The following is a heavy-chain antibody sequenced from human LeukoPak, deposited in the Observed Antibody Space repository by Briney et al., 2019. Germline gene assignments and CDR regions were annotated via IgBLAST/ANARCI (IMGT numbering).Heavy chain of an antibody. D-gene: IGHD5-24*01. CDR3: ARARREMVDY. Sequence: ASETLSLTCTVSGYSISSGYYWGWIRQPPGKGLEWIGSIYHSGSTYYNSSLKSRVTISVDTSRNQFSLKLSSVTAADTAVYYCARARREMVDYWGQGTLVTVSS. CDR2: IYHSGST. J-gene: IGHJ4*02. CDR1: GYSISSGYY. V-gene: IGHV4-38-2*02.